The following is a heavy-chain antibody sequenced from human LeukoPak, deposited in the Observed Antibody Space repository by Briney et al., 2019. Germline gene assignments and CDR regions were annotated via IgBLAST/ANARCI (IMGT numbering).Heavy chain of an antibody. J-gene: IGHJ5*02. CDR2: IYYSGST. D-gene: IGHD3-3*01. CDR1: GGSISSSSYY. Sequence: SETLSLTCTVSGGSISSSSYYWGWIRQPPGKGLEWIGSIYYSGSTYYNPSLKSRVTISVDTSKNQFSLKLSSVTAADTAVYYCARLGNERITIFGVVIGNNWFDPWGQGTLVTVSP. V-gene: IGHV4-39*01. CDR3: ARLGNERITIFGVVIGNNWFDP.